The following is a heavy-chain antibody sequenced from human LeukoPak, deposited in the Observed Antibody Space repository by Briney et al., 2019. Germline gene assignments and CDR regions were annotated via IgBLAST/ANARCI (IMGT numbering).Heavy chain of an antibody. J-gene: IGHJ4*02. V-gene: IGHV3-23*01. CDR2: ISGSGGST. Sequence: PGGSLRLSCAASGFIFSSYAMSWVRQAPGKGLEWVSGISGSGGSTYYADSVKGRFTIYRDNSKNTLYLQMNSLRAEDTAVYYCAKDRGPYSGYDSFFDFWGQGTLVTVSS. CDR1: GFIFSSYA. D-gene: IGHD5-12*01. CDR3: AKDRGPYSGYDSFFDF.